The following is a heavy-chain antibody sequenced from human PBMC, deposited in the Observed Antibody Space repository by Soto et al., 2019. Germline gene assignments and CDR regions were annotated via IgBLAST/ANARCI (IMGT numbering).Heavy chain of an antibody. CDR3: ARAPRDYDFWSGYLSEYYFDY. V-gene: IGHV4-59*01. J-gene: IGHJ4*02. CDR1: GGSFSGYY. Sequence: SETLSLTCAVYGGSFSGYYWSWIRQPPGKGLEWIGYIYYSGSTNYNPSLKSRVTISVDTSKNQFSLKLSSVTAADTAVYYCARAPRDYDFWSGYLSEYYFDYWGQGTLVTVSS. CDR2: IYYSGST. D-gene: IGHD3-3*01.